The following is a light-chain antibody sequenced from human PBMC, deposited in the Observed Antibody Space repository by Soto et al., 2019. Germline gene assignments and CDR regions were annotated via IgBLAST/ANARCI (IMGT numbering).Light chain of an antibody. V-gene: IGKV2-28*01. J-gene: IGKJ3*01. CDR3: MQALQTPPA. CDR2: LAS. CDR1: QSLLHSDGYHY. Sequence: IVMTQSPLSLPVIPGEPASISCRSSQSLLHSDGYHYLDWYLQRPGQSPELLIYLASYRAPGVPDRFSGSGSGTDFTLKISRVEPEDVGVYYCMQALQTPPAVGPGTKVD.